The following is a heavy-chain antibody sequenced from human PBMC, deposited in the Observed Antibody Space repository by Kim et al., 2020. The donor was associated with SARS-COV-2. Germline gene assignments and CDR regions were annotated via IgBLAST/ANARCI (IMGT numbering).Heavy chain of an antibody. CDR2: LHYSGNS. D-gene: IGHD2-15*01. CDR1: GGSISRGDFH. J-gene: IGHJ4*02. V-gene: IGHV4-30-4*01. CDR3: ARHRGHCSGGSCDTLPYFAS. Sequence: SETLSLTCTVSGGSISRGDFHWSWVRQTPGKGLEWIWYLHYSGNSYYNPSLKSRVTISGDTSKNLFSLKLASVTAADTATYYCARHRGHCSGGSCDTLPYFASWGQGTLVSVSS.